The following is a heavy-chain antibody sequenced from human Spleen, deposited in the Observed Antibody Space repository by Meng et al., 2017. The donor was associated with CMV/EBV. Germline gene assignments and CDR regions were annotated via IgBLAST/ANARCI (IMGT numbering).Heavy chain of an antibody. CDR1: GFTFTNYW. D-gene: IGHD1-1*01. CDR2: INLDGSEK. V-gene: IGHV3-7*01. Sequence: GGSLRLSCAVSGFTFTNYWVSWVRQAPGKGLEWVANINLDGSEKYYVDSVKGRFTISRDNARNSLYLQMNSLRVEDTAVYYCARDPQLGPSWYLDLWGRGTLVTVSS. CDR3: ARDPQLGPSWYLDL. J-gene: IGHJ2*01.